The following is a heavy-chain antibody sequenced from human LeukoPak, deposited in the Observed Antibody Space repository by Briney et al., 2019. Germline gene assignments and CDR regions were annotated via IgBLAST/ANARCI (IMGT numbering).Heavy chain of an antibody. CDR1: GFTFSSYA. Sequence: PGRSLRLSCAASGFTFSSYAMHWVRQAPGKGLEWVAVISYDVSNKYYADSVKGRFTISRDNSKNTLYLQMNSLRAEDTAVYYCAKDPEQQLVSYYFDYWGQGTLVTVSS. D-gene: IGHD6-13*01. CDR2: ISYDVSNK. V-gene: IGHV3-30-3*01. CDR3: AKDPEQQLVSYYFDY. J-gene: IGHJ4*02.